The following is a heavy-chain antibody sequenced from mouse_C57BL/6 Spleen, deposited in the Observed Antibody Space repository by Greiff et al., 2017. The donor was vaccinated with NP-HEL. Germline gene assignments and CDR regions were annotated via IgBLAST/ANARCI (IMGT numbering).Heavy chain of an antibody. CDR3: AFYYSNYDAMDY. V-gene: IGHV1-64*01. D-gene: IGHD2-5*01. J-gene: IGHJ4*01. Sequence: VQLQQPGAELVKPGASVKLSCKASGYTFTSYWMHWVKQRPGQGLEWIGMIHPNSGSTNYNEKFKSEATLTVDKSSSTAYMQLSSLTSEDSAVYYCAFYYSNYDAMDYWGQGTSVTVSS. CDR1: GYTFTSYW. CDR2: IHPNSGST.